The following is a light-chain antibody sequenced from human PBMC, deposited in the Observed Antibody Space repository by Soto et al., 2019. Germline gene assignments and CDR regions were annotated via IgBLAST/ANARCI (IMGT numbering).Light chain of an antibody. V-gene: IGKV1-39*01. Sequence: SQMTQSPSSLSASVGDRVTITCRASQSISSYLNWYQQKPGKAPKLLIYAASSLQSGVPSRFSGSGSGTDCTLTISSLQPEDFATYYCQQSYSTPITFGPGTKVDIK. CDR3: QQSYSTPIT. CDR2: AAS. CDR1: QSISSY. J-gene: IGKJ3*01.